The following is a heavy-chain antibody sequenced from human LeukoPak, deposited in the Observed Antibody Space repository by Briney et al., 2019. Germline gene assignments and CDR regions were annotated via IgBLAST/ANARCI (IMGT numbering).Heavy chain of an antibody. J-gene: IGHJ4*02. Sequence: SETLSLTCTVSGGSISSYYWSWIRQPAGKGLEWIGRIYSGSTNYNPSLKSRLTMSIDTFKNQFSLKLNSVTAADTAVYYCARDSTTADLDYWGQGTLVTVSS. CDR3: ARDSTTADLDY. CDR2: IYSGST. V-gene: IGHV4-4*07. D-gene: IGHD6-13*01. CDR1: GGSISSYY.